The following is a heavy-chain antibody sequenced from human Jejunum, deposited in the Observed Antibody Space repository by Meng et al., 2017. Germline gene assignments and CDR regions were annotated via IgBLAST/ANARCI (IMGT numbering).Heavy chain of an antibody. D-gene: IGHD3-10*01. V-gene: IGHV3-15*01. CDR2: IKSQSEGVTA. J-gene: IGHJ4*02. Sequence: GESLKISCAASGFTFSKAWMSWVRQVPGKGLEWVGRIKSQSEGVTADYVAPVQDRFSISRDDSKSTVYLQMNSLKAEDTAIYYCVIGGGFRGLKGFEFWGQGTLVTVSS. CDR1: GFTFSKAW. CDR3: VIGGGFRGLKGFEF.